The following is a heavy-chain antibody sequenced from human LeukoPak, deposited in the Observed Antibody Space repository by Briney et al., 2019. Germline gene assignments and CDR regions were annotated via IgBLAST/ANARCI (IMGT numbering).Heavy chain of an antibody. CDR2: IKQDGSEK. CDR1: GFTFRFYW. D-gene: IGHD3-22*01. J-gene: IGHJ4*02. V-gene: IGHV3-7*01. CDR3: ARGMHYYDSSGYYPPGDY. Sequence: PGGSLRLSCAASGFTFRFYWMSWVRQAPGKGLEWVVNIKQDGSEKYYVDSVKGRFTISRDNAKNSLYLQMNSLRAEDTAVYYCARGMHYYDSSGYYPPGDYWGQGTLVTVSS.